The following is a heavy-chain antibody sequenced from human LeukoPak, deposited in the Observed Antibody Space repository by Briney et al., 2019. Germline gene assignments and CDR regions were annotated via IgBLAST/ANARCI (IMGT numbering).Heavy chain of an antibody. D-gene: IGHD6-13*01. V-gene: IGHV1-8*01. CDR3: ARVRVAAAGSDY. J-gene: IGHJ4*02. CDR1: GYTFTSYD. Sequence: ASVKVSCKASGYTFTSYDINWVRQATGQGLEWMGWMNPNSGNTGYAQKFQGRVTMTRNTSISTAYMELSSLRSEDTAVYYCARVRVAAAGSDYWGQGTLVTVSS. CDR2: MNPNSGNT.